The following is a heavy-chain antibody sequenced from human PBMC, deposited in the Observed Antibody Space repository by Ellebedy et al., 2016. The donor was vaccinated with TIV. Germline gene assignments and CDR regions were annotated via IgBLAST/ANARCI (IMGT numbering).Heavy chain of an antibody. V-gene: IGHV4-4*07. CDR1: AGSIKNYY. D-gene: IGHD4-17*01. J-gene: IGHJ4*02. Sequence: MPSETLSLTCTVSAGSIKNYYWSWIRQPAGKGLEWIGRMYSRGSTTYNPSLRSRVTMSLDTSKNQFSLNLTSVTAADTAVYYCARDLTDYGDYVASDDWGQGTLVTVSS. CDR3: ARDLTDYGDYVASDD. CDR2: MYSRGST.